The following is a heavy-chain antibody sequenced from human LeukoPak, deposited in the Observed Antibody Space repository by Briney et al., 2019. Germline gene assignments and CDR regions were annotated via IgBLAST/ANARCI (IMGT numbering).Heavy chain of an antibody. V-gene: IGHV3-74*01. CDR3: AREDRGDGYNLHY. CDR2: INSDGSST. D-gene: IGHD5-24*01. CDR1: GFTFSSYW. J-gene: IGHJ4*02. Sequence: PGGSLRLSCAASGFTFSSYWMHWVRQAPGKGLVWVSRINSDGSSTRFADSVKGRFTISRDNAKNTLYLQMNSLRVDDTAVYYCAREDRGDGYNLHYWGQGTLVTVSS.